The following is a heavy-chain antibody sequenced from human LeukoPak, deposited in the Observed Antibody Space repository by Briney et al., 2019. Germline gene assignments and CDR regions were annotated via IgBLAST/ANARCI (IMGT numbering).Heavy chain of an antibody. Sequence: GGSLRLSCEASGFTFSSFWMSWVRQVPGKGLEWVANIKTDGSETHHVDSVRGRFTISRDNAKNSLYLPMNGLRVEDAGVYYCATNGHSHPHWGQGTLVSVSS. CDR2: IKTDGSET. CDR3: ATNGHSHPH. CDR1: GFTFSSFW. D-gene: IGHD2-21*01. J-gene: IGHJ4*02. V-gene: IGHV3-7*01.